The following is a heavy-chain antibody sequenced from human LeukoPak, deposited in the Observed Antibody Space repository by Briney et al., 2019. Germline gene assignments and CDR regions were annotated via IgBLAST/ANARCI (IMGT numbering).Heavy chain of an antibody. V-gene: IGHV3-23*01. CDR3: AKDGDIRAYCGGDCYFGAFDI. D-gene: IGHD2-21*02. CDR2: ISGSGGST. Sequence: GGSLRLSCAASGFTFSSYAMSWVRQAPGKGLEWVSAISGSGGSTYYADSVKGRFTISRDNSKNTLYLQMNSLRAEDTAVYYCAKDGDIRAYCGGDCYFGAFDIWGQGTMVTVSS. CDR1: GFTFSSYA. J-gene: IGHJ3*02.